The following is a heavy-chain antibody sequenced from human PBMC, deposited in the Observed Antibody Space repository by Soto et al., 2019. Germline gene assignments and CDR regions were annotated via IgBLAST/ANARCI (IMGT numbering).Heavy chain of an antibody. CDR2: INPNSGGT. J-gene: IGHJ6*02. Sequence: GASVKVSCKASGHSFTAYYMHWVRQAPGQGLEWMGWINPNSGGTKYAQRFQGRVTMTRNTSSRTVYMELSGLRSDDSAMYYCARRSRRFGETYYGLDVWGQGTTVTVSS. CDR1: GHSFTAYY. D-gene: IGHD3-10*01. CDR3: ARRSRRFGETYYGLDV. V-gene: IGHV1-2*02.